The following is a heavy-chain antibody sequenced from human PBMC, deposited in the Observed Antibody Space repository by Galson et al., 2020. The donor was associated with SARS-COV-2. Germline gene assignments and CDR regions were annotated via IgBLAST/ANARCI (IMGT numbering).Heavy chain of an antibody. CDR1: GFTFSSYG. V-gene: IGHV3-33*01. CDR2: IWYDGSNK. J-gene: IGHJ3*01. Sequence: GESLKLPCAASGFTFSSYGMQWVRQAPGKGLEWVAVIWYDGSNKYYAESVKGRFTISRDNSKNTPYLQMNSLRDEDTAVYYCAREPDYSNYDGVRGAFVFLGRGTMVTVSS. D-gene: IGHD4-4*01. CDR3: AREPDYSNYDGVRGAFVF.